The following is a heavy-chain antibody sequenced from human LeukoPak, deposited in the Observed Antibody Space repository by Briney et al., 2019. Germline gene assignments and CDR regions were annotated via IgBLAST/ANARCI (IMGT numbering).Heavy chain of an antibody. V-gene: IGHV1-69*02. CDR1: GGTFSSYT. D-gene: IGHD3-3*01. Sequence: SVKVSCKASGGTFSSYTISGVRQAPGQGLEWMGRIIPILGIANYAQKFQGRVTITADKSTSTAYMELSSLRSEDTAVYYCARGVWSGYYTGNWFDPWGQGTLVAVSS. CDR2: IIPILGIA. CDR3: ARGVWSGYYTGNWFDP. J-gene: IGHJ5*02.